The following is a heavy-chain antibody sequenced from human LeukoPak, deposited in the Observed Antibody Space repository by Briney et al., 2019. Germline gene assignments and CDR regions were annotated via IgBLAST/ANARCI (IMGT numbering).Heavy chain of an antibody. CDR3: ARDRIVGPPRRTAKTFDY. D-gene: IGHD1-26*01. Sequence: GGSLRLSCAASGFTFSSYWMSWVRQAPGKGLEWVANIKQDGSEKYYVDSVKGRFAISRDNAKNSLYLQMNSLRAEDTAVYYCARDRIVGPPRRTAKTFDYWGQGTLVTVSS. CDR1: GFTFSSYW. J-gene: IGHJ4*02. V-gene: IGHV3-7*01. CDR2: IKQDGSEK.